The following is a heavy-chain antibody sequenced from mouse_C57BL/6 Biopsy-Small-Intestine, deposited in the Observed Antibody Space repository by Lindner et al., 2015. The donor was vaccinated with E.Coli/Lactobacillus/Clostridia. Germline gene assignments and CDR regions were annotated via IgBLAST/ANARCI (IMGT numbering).Heavy chain of an antibody. CDR2: IDPENGDT. V-gene: IGHV14-4*01. J-gene: IGHJ2*01. Sequence: VQLLESGAELVRPGASVKLSCTASGFNIKDDYMHWVKQRPEQGLEWIGWIDPENGDTEYASKFQGKATITADTSSNTAYLQLSSLTSEDTAVYYCTTRGGYYFDYWGQGTTLTVSS. CDR1: GFNIKDDY. CDR3: TTRGGYYFDY.